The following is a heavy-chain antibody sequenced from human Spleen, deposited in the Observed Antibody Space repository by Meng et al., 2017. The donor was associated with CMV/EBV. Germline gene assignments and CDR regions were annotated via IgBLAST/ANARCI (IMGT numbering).Heavy chain of an antibody. Sequence: GESLKISCAASGFTFSSYAMSWVRQAPGKGLEWVSLISGSGGSTYYADPVKGRFTISRDNSKNTLYLQMNSLRAEDTAVYYCAKARYCTNGVCLSAPDYWGQGTLVTVSS. CDR1: GFTFSSYA. CDR2: ISGSGGST. D-gene: IGHD2-8*01. CDR3: AKARYCTNGVCLSAPDY. V-gene: IGHV3-23*01. J-gene: IGHJ4*02.